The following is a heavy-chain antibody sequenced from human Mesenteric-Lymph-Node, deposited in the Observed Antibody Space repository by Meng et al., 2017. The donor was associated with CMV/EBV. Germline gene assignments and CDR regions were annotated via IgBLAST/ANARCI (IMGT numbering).Heavy chain of an antibody. CDR2: IYYTGSP. CDR3: ARRGRSGTLNWFDT. V-gene: IGHV4-39*07. CDR1: GVSIISGGYF. D-gene: IGHD1-26*01. J-gene: IGHJ5*02. Sequence: SETLSLTCTVSGVSIISGGYFWSWIRQRPGKGLEWIGSIYYTGSPYYKPSLKSRVIMSVDTSKNQFSLKLSSVTAADTAVYYCARRGRSGTLNWFDTWGQGTLVTVSS.